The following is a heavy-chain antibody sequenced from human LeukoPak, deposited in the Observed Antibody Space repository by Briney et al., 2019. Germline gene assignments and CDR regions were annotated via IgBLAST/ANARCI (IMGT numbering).Heavy chain of an antibody. J-gene: IGHJ4*02. CDR2: SNWDDDN. CDR1: GFSLSTSGMR. V-gene: IGHV2-5*08. D-gene: IGHD1-26*01. Sequence: SGPTLVNPTQPLTLTCTFSGFSLSTSGMRVSWIRQPPVKALEWLALSNWDDDNRSSPSLHSRLPLTKATSKNQVVPTMTNMDPVDTATYYCAHRDTELRGGFDYWGQGTLVTVSS. CDR3: AHRDTELRGGFDY.